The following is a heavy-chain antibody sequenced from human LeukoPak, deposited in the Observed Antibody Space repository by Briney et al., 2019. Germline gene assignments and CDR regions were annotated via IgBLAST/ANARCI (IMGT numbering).Heavy chain of an antibody. CDR1: GFTFTSYA. CDR3: AKGHSAHGTGFDC. CDR2: ISGSGGST. D-gene: IGHD1-1*01. V-gene: IGHV3-23*01. J-gene: IGHJ4*02. Sequence: QPGGSLRLSCAASGFTFTSYAMSWVRQGPGKGLEWVSGISGSGGSTYYADSVKGRFTISRDNSTNTLYLQMNSLRAEDTAVYYCAKGHSAHGTGFDCWGQGTLATVSS.